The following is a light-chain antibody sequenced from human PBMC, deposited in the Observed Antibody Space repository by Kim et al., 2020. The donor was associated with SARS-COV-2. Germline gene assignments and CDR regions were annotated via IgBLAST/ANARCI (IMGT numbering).Light chain of an antibody. CDR3: QQSYSTPYT. CDR2: ATS. J-gene: IGKJ2*01. V-gene: IGKV1-39*01. Sequence: SASVGDRVTITCRASQSISSYLNWYQQKPGKAPNLLIFATSTLQSGVPSRFSGSGSGTDFTLTISSLQPEDFATYYCQQSYSTPYTFGQGTKLEIK. CDR1: QSISSY.